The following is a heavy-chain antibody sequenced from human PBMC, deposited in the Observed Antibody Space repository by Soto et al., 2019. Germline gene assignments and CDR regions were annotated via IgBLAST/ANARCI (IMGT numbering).Heavy chain of an antibody. D-gene: IGHD5-18*01. CDR2: ISGSGGST. CDR3: AKGPSHSYGYSLNY. J-gene: IGHJ4*02. V-gene: IGHV3-23*01. Sequence: PGGSLRLSCAASGFTFSSYAMSWVRQAPGKGLEWVSAISGSGGSTYYADSVKGRFTISRDNSKNTLYLQMNSLRAEDTAVYYYAKGPSHSYGYSLNYWGQGTLVTVSS. CDR1: GFTFSSYA.